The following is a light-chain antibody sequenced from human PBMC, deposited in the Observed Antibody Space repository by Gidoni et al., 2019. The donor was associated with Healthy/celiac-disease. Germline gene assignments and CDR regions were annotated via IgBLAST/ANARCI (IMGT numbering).Light chain of an antibody. J-gene: IGLJ2*01. CDR1: SSYVGGYNF. V-gene: IGLV2-14*03. Sequence: QSALTQPASVSGSPGQSITISCTGTSSYVGGYNFVSWYQQHPGKAPKLRIYDVSSRPSGVSNRFSGSKSGNTASLTISGLQAEDEADYYCSSYTSNSTLVFGGGTKLTVL. CDR2: DVS. CDR3: SSYTSNSTLV.